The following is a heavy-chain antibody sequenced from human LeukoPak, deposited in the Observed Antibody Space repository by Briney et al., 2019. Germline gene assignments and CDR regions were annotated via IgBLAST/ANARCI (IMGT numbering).Heavy chain of an antibody. V-gene: IGHV3-30*18. CDR3: AKSRITMVRGVLYYFDY. CDR1: GFTFSSYG. D-gene: IGHD3-10*01. J-gene: IGHJ4*02. CDR2: ISYDGSNK. Sequence: GGSLRLSCAASGFTFSSYGMHWVRQAPGKGLEWVAVISYDGSNKYYADSVKGRLTISRDNSKNTLYLQMNSLRAVDTAVYYCAKSRITMVRGVLYYFDYWGQGTLVTVSS.